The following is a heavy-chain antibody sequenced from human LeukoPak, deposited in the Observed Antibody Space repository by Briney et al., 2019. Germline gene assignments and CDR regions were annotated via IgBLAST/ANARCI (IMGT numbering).Heavy chain of an antibody. CDR1: GGSISSHP. CDR2: IYSSGST. D-gene: IGHD1-26*01. V-gene: IGHV4-59*11. Sequence: SETLSLTCTVSGGSISSHPWSWIRQPPGKGLEWIAYIYSSGSTNYNPSLKSRVAISVDTSKNQFSLRLSSVTAADTAVYYCARGGSYRGGFDFWGQGALLTVS. CDR3: ARGGSYRGGFDF. J-gene: IGHJ4*02.